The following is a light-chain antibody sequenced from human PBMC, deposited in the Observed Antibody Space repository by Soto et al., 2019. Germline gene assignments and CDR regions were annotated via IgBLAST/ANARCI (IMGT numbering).Light chain of an antibody. J-gene: IGLJ2*01. Sequence: QSALTQPASVSGSPGQSITISCTGSSSDVGAYTSVSWYQQHPGKAPKLMIYEVSNRPSRVSDRFSGSKSGNTASLTISVLQAEDEADYFCSSYTTTNTVIFGGGTKVTVL. V-gene: IGLV2-14*01. CDR3: SSYTTTNTVI. CDR1: SSDVGAYTS. CDR2: EVS.